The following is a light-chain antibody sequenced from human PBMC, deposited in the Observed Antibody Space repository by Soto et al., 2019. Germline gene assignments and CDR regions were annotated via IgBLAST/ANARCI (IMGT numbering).Light chain of an antibody. Sequence: EIVLTQSPGTLSLSPGERATLSCRASQSVSSNYLAWYQQKPGQAPRLLIYGASSRATGIPDRFSGRGSGTDFTLTISRLEPEDFAVYYCQQYDSSPITFGGGTKVEIK. V-gene: IGKV3-20*01. CDR3: QQYDSSPIT. CDR2: GAS. CDR1: QSVSSNY. J-gene: IGKJ4*01.